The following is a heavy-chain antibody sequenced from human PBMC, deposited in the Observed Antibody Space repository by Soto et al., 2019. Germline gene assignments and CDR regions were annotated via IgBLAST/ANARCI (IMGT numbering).Heavy chain of an antibody. CDR1: GFTFSSYS. J-gene: IGHJ5*02. D-gene: IGHD2-8*01. V-gene: IGHV3-48*02. CDR3: ARDNGMAGSFDP. CDR2: IISSSATT. Sequence: GGSLRLSCAASGFTFSSYSMNWARQAPGKGLEWIAYIISSSATTFYADSVKGRFTISRDNAKSSLYLQMNSLRDEDTAVYYCARDNGMAGSFDPWGQGTLVTVSS.